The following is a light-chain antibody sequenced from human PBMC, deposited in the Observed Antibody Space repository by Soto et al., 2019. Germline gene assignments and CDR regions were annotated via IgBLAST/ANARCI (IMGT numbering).Light chain of an antibody. Sequence: QSVLTQPASVSGSPEQSITISCTGTSSDVGGYNFVSWYQHHPGKAPKLVIYEVNKRPSGVSDRFSGSKSGNTATLTISGLRAEDEADYYCNSYTITSARVFGTGTKLTVL. J-gene: IGLJ1*01. CDR3: NSYTITSARV. CDR2: EVN. CDR1: SSDVGGYNF. V-gene: IGLV2-14*01.